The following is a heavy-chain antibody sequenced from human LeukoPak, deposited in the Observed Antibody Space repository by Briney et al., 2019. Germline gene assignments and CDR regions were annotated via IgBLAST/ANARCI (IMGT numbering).Heavy chain of an antibody. Sequence: SETLSLTCTVSGGSISSYYWSWIRQPPGKGLEWIGYIYYSESTNYNPSLKSRVTISVDTSKNQFSLKLSSVTAADTAVYYCARYRGRATVTTHYFDYWGQGTLVTVSS. V-gene: IGHV4-59*08. D-gene: IGHD4-17*01. J-gene: IGHJ4*02. CDR1: GGSISSYY. CDR2: IYYSEST. CDR3: ARYRGRATVTTHYFDY.